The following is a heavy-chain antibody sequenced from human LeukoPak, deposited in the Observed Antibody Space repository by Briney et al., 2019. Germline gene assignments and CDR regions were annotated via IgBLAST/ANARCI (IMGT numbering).Heavy chain of an antibody. Sequence: SVKVSCKASGGTFSIYAISWVRQAPGQGLEWMGGIIPIFGTANYAQKFQGRVTITADESTSTAYMELSSLRSEDTAVYYCTILWFGESVYGMDVWGQGTTVTVSS. CDR2: IIPIFGTA. CDR3: TILWFGESVYGMDV. V-gene: IGHV1-69*01. J-gene: IGHJ6*02. D-gene: IGHD3-10*01. CDR1: GGTFSIYA.